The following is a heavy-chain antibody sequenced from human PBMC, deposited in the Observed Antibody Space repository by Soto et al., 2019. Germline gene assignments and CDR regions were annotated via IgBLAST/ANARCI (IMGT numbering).Heavy chain of an antibody. CDR2: IIPILGIA. J-gene: IGHJ4*02. CDR3: ATAVGGITMVRGVNFDY. D-gene: IGHD3-10*01. Sequence: QVQLVQSGAEVKKPGSSVKVSCKASGGTFSSYTISWVRQAPGQGLEWMGRIIPILGIANYAQKFQGRVTITADKSTSTAYMELSRLRSEDTAVYYYATAVGGITMVRGVNFDYWGQGTLVTVSS. V-gene: IGHV1-69*02. CDR1: GGTFSSYT.